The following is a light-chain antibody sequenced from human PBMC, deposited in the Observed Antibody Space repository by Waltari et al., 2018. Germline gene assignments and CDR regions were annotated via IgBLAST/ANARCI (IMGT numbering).Light chain of an antibody. V-gene: IGKV1-13*02. CDR1: QGISSY. CDR3: QQGNSYPYS. Sequence: IQMSQSPSPLSASVGHRVTITCRASQGISSYLNWYQQKPGKAPKLLIYYANSLASGVPSRFSGSGSGTEFTLTISSLQPEDFATYYCQQGNSYPYSFGQGTKVEIK. J-gene: IGKJ2*03. CDR2: YAN.